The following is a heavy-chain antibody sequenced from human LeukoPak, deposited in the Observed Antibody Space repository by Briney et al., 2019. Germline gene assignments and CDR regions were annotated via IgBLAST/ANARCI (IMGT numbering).Heavy chain of an antibody. V-gene: IGHV3-23*01. D-gene: IGHD6-13*01. CDR3: AKTRGIAAAGTPYY. Sequence: GGSLRLSCTASGFTFSSYAMSWVRQAPGKGLEWVSAISGSGGSTYYADSVKGRFTISRDNSKNTLYLQMNSLRAEDTAVYYCAKTRGIAAAGTPYYWGQGTLVTVSS. CDR1: GFTFSSYA. CDR2: ISGSGGST. J-gene: IGHJ4*02.